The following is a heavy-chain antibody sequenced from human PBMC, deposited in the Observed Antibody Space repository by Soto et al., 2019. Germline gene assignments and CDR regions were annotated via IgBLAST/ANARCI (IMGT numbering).Heavy chain of an antibody. V-gene: IGHV3-21*06. CDR3: ARESEDLTSNFDY. CDR1: GCTLTGHR. CDR2: ISSTTNYI. J-gene: IGHJ4*02. Sequence: LRLSCARSGCTLTGHRWSCGRQVPGKGLEWVSSISSTTNYIYYGDSMKGRFTISRDNAKNSLYLEMNSLRAEDTAVYYCARESEDLTSNFDYWGQGTLVTVSS.